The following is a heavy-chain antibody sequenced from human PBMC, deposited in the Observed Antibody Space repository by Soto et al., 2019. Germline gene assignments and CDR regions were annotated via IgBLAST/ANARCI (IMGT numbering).Heavy chain of an antibody. CDR2: IGSGSGAI. Sequence: EVQVVESGGALVQPRVSLRPSCAASGFNFFIFGMTWVRQAPGKGLEWVSYIGSGSGAIYYADSVKGRFTTSRDNAKNSLYLQMNSLRAEDTAVYYCARNYGGGEGLVWHSHYHRNVWGRGTAFSVSS. J-gene: IGHJ6*03. CDR1: GFNFFIFG. V-gene: IGHV3-48*01. CDR3: ARNYGGGEGLVWHSHYHRNV. D-gene: IGHD2-8*01.